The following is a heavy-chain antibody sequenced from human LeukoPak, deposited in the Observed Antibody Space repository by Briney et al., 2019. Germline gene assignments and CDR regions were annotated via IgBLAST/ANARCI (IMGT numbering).Heavy chain of an antibody. V-gene: IGHV3-30*18. Sequence: GGSLPLPWAASGFTFTNYGMHWVRQAPGKGLGWVAVISHDGSDEYYADSVKGRFTISRDNSANTLFLQMNSLRPEDTALYYCAKTSLSDPSGHYYYMDAWGKGTTVTVSS. CDR1: GFTFTNYG. D-gene: IGHD3-3*01. CDR3: AKTSLSDPSGHYYYMDA. CDR2: ISHDGSDE. J-gene: IGHJ6*03.